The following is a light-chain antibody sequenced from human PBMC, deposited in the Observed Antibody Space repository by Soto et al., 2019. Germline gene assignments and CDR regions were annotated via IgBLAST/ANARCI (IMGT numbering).Light chain of an antibody. J-gene: IGKJ2*01. CDR2: AAS. CDR3: QQANSFPYT. V-gene: IGKV1-12*01. CDR1: QGISSW. Sequence: DIQMTQSPSSVSASVGDRVTITCRASQGISSWLAWYQQKPGKAPKLLIYAASSLQSGVPSRFSGSGSGTEFTLTISSLQPENFATYCQQANSFPYTFGQGTKLEIK.